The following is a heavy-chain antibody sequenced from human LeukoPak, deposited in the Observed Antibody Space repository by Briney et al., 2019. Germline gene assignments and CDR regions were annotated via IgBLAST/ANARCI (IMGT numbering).Heavy chain of an antibody. CDR1: GGSISSSSHS. CDR3: ARHERGKNAFNL. J-gene: IGHJ3*01. Sequence: ASETLSLTCTVSGGSISSSSHSWGWIRQPPGKGLEWIGSFYYSGSTYYNPSLKSRVTITVDTSKNQFSLKMSSVTAADTAVYYCARHERGKNAFNLWGQGTMVTVSS. V-gene: IGHV4-39*01. CDR2: FYYSGST.